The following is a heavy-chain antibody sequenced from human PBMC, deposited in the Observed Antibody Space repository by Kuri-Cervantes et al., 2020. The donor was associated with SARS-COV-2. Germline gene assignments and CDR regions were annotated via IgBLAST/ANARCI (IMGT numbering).Heavy chain of an antibody. D-gene: IGHD6-13*01. J-gene: IGHJ6*02. V-gene: IGHV3-15*05. Sequence: GGSLRLSCAASGFTFSNAWMSWVRQAPGKGLEWVGRIKSKTDGGTTDYAAPVKGRFTISRDDSKNTLYLQMNSLRAEDTAVYYCTRVYSSSWYSSQKYYYYGMDVWGQGTTVTVSS. CDR3: TRVYSSSWYSSQKYYYYGMDV. CDR2: IKSKTDGGTT. CDR1: GFTFSNAW.